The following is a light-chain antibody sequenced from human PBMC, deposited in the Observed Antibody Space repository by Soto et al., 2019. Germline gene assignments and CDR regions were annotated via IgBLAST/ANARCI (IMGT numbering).Light chain of an antibody. V-gene: IGKV3-15*01. Sequence: EIVVTQSPATLSVSPGERVTLSCRASQSVSSSLAWYQQRPGQAPRLLIYDTSTRAPGIAARFSGSGSGTEFTLTISSLQSEDVAVYYCQQYVHWPPVTFGQGTTVEIK. CDR1: QSVSSS. CDR2: DTS. CDR3: QQYVHWPPVT. J-gene: IGKJ1*01.